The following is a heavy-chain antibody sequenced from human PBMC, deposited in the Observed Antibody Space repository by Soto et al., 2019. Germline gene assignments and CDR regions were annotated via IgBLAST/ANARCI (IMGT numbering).Heavy chain of an antibody. CDR1: GGSFSGYY. CDR3: ARTYSSSWSPFEY. J-gene: IGHJ4*02. CDR2: INHSGST. D-gene: IGHD6-13*01. Sequence: QVQLQQWGAGLLKPSETLSLTCAVYGGSFSGYYWSWIRQPPGKGLEWIGVINHSGSTNYNPSLKSRVTISVDTSKNQFSLKLSSVTAADTAVYYCARTYSSSWSPFEYWGQGTLVTVSS. V-gene: IGHV4-34*01.